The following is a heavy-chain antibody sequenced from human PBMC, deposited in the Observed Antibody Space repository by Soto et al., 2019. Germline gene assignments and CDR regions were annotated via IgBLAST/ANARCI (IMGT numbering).Heavy chain of an antibody. CDR1: GYTFSNFE. CDR2: VSPYNGNT. Sequence: ASVKVSCKASGYTFSNFEMSWVRQAPGQGLEWMGWVSPYNGNTNYAQKLQGRVTMTTDTSTSTAYMEVRSLRSDDAAVYYCARHYHDGSAVLVGFDPWGQGTLVTVSS. D-gene: IGHD3-22*01. J-gene: IGHJ5*02. CDR3: ARHYHDGSAVLVGFDP. V-gene: IGHV1-18*01.